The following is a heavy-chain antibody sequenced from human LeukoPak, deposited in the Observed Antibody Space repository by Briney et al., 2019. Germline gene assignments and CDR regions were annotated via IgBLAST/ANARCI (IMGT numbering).Heavy chain of an antibody. V-gene: IGHV1-18*01. CDR2: ISAQNGDT. Sequence: ALVKVSCKTSGYSFSKFGISWVRQAPGQGLEWMGWISAQNGDTYYAQQVQGRVTMTTDTSTGTAYMELKSLTSDDTAVYYCVREPAGYSSTWPYDYWGQGTLVTVSS. D-gene: IGHD6-13*01. CDR3: VREPAGYSSTWPYDY. CDR1: GYSFSKFG. J-gene: IGHJ4*02.